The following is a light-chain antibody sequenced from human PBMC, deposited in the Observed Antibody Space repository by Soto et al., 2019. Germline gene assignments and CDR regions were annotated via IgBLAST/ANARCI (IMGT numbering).Light chain of an antibody. CDR2: EVT. J-gene: IGLJ3*02. Sequence: QSALTQPPSASGSPGQSVTISCTGTSSDVGGYNYVSWYQQHPGKAPKLMIYEVTNRPSGVPDRFSGSRSGNTASLTVSGLQADDEDDYYCSSYAGSNHLFGGGTKLTVL. V-gene: IGLV2-8*01. CDR3: SSYAGSNHL. CDR1: SSDVGGYNY.